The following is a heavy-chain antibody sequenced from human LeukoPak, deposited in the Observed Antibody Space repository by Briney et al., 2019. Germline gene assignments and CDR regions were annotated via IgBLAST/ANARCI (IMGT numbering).Heavy chain of an antibody. CDR3: ARDGLDGYNSGWYPEY. CDR1: GFTFSNSW. Sequence: PGGSLTLSCAASGFTFSNSWMAWVRQAPGKGLEWVANIKQDGSTKHYADSLKDRFTISRDNPKSLLYVQMNSLRGEDTAVYYCARDGLDGYNSGWYPEYWGQGTLVTVSS. J-gene: IGHJ4*02. V-gene: IGHV3-7*01. D-gene: IGHD6-19*01. CDR2: IKQDGSTK.